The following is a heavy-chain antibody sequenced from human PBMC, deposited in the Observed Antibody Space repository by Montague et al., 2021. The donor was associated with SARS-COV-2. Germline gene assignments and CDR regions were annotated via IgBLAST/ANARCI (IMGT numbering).Heavy chain of an antibody. CDR2: IYYSGST. J-gene: IGHJ2*01. Sequence: TLSLTCTVSGGSISSGGYYWSWIRQHPRKGLEWIGYIYYSGSTYYNPSLKSRVTISVDTSKNQFSLKLSSVTAADTAVYYCARVHIVVVTAMRYFDLWGRGTLVTVSS. CDR3: ARVHIVVVTAMRYFDL. CDR1: GGSISSGGYY. V-gene: IGHV4-31*03. D-gene: IGHD2-21*02.